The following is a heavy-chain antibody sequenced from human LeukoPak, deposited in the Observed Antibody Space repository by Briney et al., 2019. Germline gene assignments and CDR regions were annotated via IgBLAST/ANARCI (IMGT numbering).Heavy chain of an antibody. CDR2: VSSKGSTI. Sequence: GGSLRLACAAYGFTLSSHEMASVRQTPGRGLGWVSYVSSKGSTINYADSVKGRFTISRDNSKNTLYLQMNSMRAEDTAVYYCAKDLRGYGSDPWGQGTLVTVSS. J-gene: IGHJ5*02. CDR3: AKDLRGYGSDP. D-gene: IGHD3-10*01. V-gene: IGHV3-48*03. CDR1: GFTLSSHE.